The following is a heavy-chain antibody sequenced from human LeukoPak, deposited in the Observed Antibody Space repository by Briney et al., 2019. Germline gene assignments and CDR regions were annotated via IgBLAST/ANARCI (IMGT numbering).Heavy chain of an antibody. CDR1: GGSFSGYY. V-gene: IGHV4-34*01. CDR2: INHSGST. D-gene: IGHD3-10*01. CDR3: ARGEGWGSYYNYYFNY. Sequence: SETLSLTCAVYGGSFSGYYWSWIRQPPGKGLEWIGEINHSGSTNYNPSLKSRVTISVDTSKNQFSLKLSSVTAADTAGYYCARGEGWGSYYNYYFNYWGKGTLFTAPS. J-gene: IGHJ4*02.